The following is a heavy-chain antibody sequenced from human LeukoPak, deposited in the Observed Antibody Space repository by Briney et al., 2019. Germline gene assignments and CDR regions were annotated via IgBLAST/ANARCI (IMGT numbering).Heavy chain of an antibody. D-gene: IGHD3-10*01. CDR3: AREGYYATIDY. J-gene: IGHJ4*02. CDR2: ISYDGSNK. CDR1: GFTFSNYD. Sequence: GRSLRLSCAASGFTFSNYDMHWVRQAPGKGLEWVAVISYDGSNKYYADSVKGRFTISRDNSKNTLYLYLQMNSLRAEDTAVYYCAREGYYATIDYWGQGTLVTVSS. V-gene: IGHV3-30*03.